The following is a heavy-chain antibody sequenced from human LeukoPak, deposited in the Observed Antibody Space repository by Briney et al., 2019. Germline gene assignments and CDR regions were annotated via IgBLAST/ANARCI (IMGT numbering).Heavy chain of an antibody. D-gene: IGHD5-18*01. CDR1: GFTFSSYG. V-gene: IGHV3-33*01. CDR2: IWYDGSNK. CDR3: AREGDVDTATWHWFDP. Sequence: GRSLRLSCAASGFTFSSYGMHWVRQAPGKGLEWVAVIWYDGSNKYYADSVKGRFTISRDNSKNTLYLQMNSLRAEDTAVYYCAREGDVDTATWHWFDPWGQGTLVTVSS. J-gene: IGHJ5*02.